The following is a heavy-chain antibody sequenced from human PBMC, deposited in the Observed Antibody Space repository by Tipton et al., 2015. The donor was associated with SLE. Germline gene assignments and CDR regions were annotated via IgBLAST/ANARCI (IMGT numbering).Heavy chain of an antibody. CDR1: GGSINNYY. J-gene: IGHJ2*01. V-gene: IGHV4-59*01. D-gene: IGHD6-19*01. CDR2: IYYSGST. Sequence: GLVKPSETLSLTCTVSGGSINNYYWSWIRQPPGKGLEWIGYIYYSGSTNYNPSLKSRVTISVDTAKNQFSLKLSSVTAADTAVYYCARLQWLVLNWYFDLWGRGTLVTVSS. CDR3: ARLQWLVLNWYFDL.